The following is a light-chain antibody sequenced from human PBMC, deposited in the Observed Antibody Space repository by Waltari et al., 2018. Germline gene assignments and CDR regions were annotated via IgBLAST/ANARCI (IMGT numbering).Light chain of an antibody. CDR3: QQYNTYST. CDR1: QSISNW. V-gene: IGKV1-5*03. Sequence: DIQMTQYPSTLSASVGDIVTITCRASQSISNWLAWYQQKPGTAPHLLIYKSSTIGRGVPSRFSGSGSGTEFTLTISSLQPDDLGTYYCQQYNTYSTFGQGTKLEIK. J-gene: IGKJ2*01. CDR2: KSS.